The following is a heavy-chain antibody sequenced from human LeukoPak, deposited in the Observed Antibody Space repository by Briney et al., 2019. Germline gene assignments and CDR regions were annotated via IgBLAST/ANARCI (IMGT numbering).Heavy chain of an antibody. J-gene: IGHJ4*02. CDR3: ASTVTTNQGGY. CDR1: GFTLGSYG. CDR2: IRSDGSNK. V-gene: IGHV3-30*02. Sequence: GGSLRLSCAASGFTLGSYGMHWVRQAPGKGLEWVTFIRSDGSNKYYADSVKGRFTISRDNSKNTLYLQMNSLRAEDTAVYYCASTVTTNQGGYWGQGTLVTVSS. D-gene: IGHD4-17*01.